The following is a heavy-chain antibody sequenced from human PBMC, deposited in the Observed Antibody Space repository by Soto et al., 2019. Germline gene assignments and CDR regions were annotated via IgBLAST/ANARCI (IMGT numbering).Heavy chain of an antibody. CDR1: GFTFSSYA. Sequence: EVQLLESGGGLVQPGGSLRLSCAVSGFTFSSYAMSWVRQAPGKGLEWVSAISVSGGNTYYTDSVKGRFTISRDNSKNTLYLQMKSLRAEETAVYYCAHVVAKGYWGQGTLVTVSS. J-gene: IGHJ4*02. CDR2: ISVSGGNT. CDR3: AHVVAKGY. V-gene: IGHV3-23*01. D-gene: IGHD2-15*01.